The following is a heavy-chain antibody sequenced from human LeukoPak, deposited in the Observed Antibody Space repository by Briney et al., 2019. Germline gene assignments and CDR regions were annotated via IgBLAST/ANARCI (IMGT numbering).Heavy chain of an antibody. CDR3: ANDIGNGRLEYFQH. CDR1: GFTFSNHA. J-gene: IGHJ1*01. V-gene: IGHV3-13*01. Sequence: GGSLRLSCATSGFTFSNHAMHWVRQASGKGLEWVSAIGTAGDTFYPGSVKGRFTISRDNAKNSLYLQMNSLRAEDTALYYCANDIGNGRLEYFQHWGQGTLVTVSS. CDR2: IGTAGDT. D-gene: IGHD3-9*01.